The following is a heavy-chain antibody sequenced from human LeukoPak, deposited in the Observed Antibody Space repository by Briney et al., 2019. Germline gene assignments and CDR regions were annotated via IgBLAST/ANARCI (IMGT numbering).Heavy chain of an antibody. CDR3: AKDRTRQAY. CDR1: GFTFSNYW. Sequence: GSLRLSCAASGFTFSNYWRSWVRQTPGKGLEWVANIKEDGSDKYYVDSLKGRFTISRDNAKNSLYLQMNSLRAEDTAVYYCAKDRTRQAYWGQGTLVTVSS. J-gene: IGHJ4*02. V-gene: IGHV3-7*03. CDR2: IKEDGSDK. D-gene: IGHD3-3*01.